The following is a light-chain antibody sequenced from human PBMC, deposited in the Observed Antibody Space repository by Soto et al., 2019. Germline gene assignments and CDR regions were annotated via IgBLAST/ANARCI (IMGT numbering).Light chain of an antibody. V-gene: IGKV1-5*01. Sequence: DIQMTQSPPTLSASIGDRVTITCRASQNINNWIAWYQQKPGKAPKFLIYDASTLESGVPSRFSGSGFGTEFSLTISSLQPDDFGSYYCQHMRTFGQGTKVEMK. CDR1: QNINNW. CDR3: QHMRT. J-gene: IGKJ1*01. CDR2: DAS.